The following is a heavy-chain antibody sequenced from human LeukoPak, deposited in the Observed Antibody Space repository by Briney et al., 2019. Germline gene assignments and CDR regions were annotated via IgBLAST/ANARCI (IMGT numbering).Heavy chain of an antibody. CDR3: ARDAGYVRFDF. D-gene: IGHD5-18*01. CDR1: GFTFSTYT. V-gene: IGHV3-64*01. Sequence: AGGSLRLSCAASGFTFSTYTMHWVRQAPGKGLEYVSSISGNGGSREYANSVKGRLTISRDNSRNTLYLQMGSLRAEDMAVYYCARDAGYVRFDFWGQGTLATVSS. CDR2: ISGNGGSR. J-gene: IGHJ4*02.